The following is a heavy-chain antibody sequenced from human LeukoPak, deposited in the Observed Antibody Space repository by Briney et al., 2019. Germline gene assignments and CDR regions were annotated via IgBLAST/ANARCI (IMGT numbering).Heavy chain of an antibody. D-gene: IGHD6-13*01. CDR2: IKEDGSLK. CDR1: GFTFSHFW. V-gene: IGHV3-7*03. CDR3: VRGPLVTADGLA. Sequence: GGSLRLSFAATGFTFSHFWMSWVRQAPGKGLEWLTNIKEDGSLKFYVDSVKGRFTISRDNAKESLYLQMNSLRADDTAVYYCVRGPLVTADGLAWGQGTLVTVSS. J-gene: IGHJ5*02.